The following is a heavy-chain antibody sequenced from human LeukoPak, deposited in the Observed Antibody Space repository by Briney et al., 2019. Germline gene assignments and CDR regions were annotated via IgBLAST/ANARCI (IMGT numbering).Heavy chain of an antibody. Sequence: GGSLRLSCAASGFTFSRYWMSWVRQAPGKGLEWVANIKQDGSEKYYVDSVKGRFTISRDNAKNSLYLQRNSLRAEDTAVYYCARVSFGAFDYWGQGTLVTVSS. V-gene: IGHV3-7*01. CDR1: GFTFSRYW. J-gene: IGHJ4*02. CDR2: IKQDGSEK. CDR3: ARVSFGAFDY. D-gene: IGHD3-10*01.